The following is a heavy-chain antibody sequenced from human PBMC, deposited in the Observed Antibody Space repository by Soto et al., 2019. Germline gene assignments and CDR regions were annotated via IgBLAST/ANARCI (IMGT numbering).Heavy chain of an antibody. CDR2: IYHSGST. V-gene: IGHV4-30-2*01. CDR1: GGSISSGGYS. Sequence: SETLSLTCTVSGGSISSGGYSWSWIRQPPGKGLEWIGYIYHSGSTYYADSVKGRFTISRDNSKNTLYLQMNSLRAEDTAVYYCAKMPTVLTLRSTFDYRGQGTLVTVSS. CDR3: AKMPTVLTLRSTFDY. J-gene: IGHJ4*02. D-gene: IGHD4-17*01.